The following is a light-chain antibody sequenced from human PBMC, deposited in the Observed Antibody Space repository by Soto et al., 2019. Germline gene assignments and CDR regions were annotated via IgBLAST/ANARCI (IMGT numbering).Light chain of an antibody. V-gene: IGKV1-39*01. J-gene: IGKJ4*01. CDR2: ATS. CDR1: QSISSY. CDR3: QQSYNTPRT. Sequence: DTQMTQSPSSLSAAVGDRVTITCRASQSISSYLNWYQQKPGKAPNRLIYATSSLQSWAQSRFRGSGSGTDFNLTISSLQPENCGTYYFQQSYNTPRTCGGGTKFDIK.